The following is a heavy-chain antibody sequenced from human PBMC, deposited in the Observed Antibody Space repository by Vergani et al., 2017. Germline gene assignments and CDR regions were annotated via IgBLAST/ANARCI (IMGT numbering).Heavy chain of an antibody. CDR2: ISYDGTQK. D-gene: IGHD1-1*01. CDR1: GFTSSYYA. V-gene: IGHV3-30*03. Sequence: QVHLVESGGGVVQPGRSLRLSCVFSGFTSSYYAMHWVRQAPGKGLEWVAVISYDGTQKYYADSVKGRFTISRDNSKSTLYLQMNSLRTEDTAVYYCATKSCGTPGCQIGYFREWGQGTLVTVSS. CDR3: ATKSCGTPGCQIGYFRE. J-gene: IGHJ1*01.